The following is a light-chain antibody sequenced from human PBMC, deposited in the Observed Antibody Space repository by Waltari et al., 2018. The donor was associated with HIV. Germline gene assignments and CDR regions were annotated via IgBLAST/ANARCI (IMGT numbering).Light chain of an antibody. CDR1: SSDLRDYHS. CDR3: ASYISSASPE. J-gene: IGLJ3*02. Sequence: QSALTQPASVSGSPGQSITISCAGTSSDLRDYHSVSWYQHHPGKVPTVILFEVSNRPSGVCSRFSGSISANTASLTISGLQPEDEADYFCASYISSASPEFGGGTKVTVL. V-gene: IGLV2-14*01. CDR2: EVS.